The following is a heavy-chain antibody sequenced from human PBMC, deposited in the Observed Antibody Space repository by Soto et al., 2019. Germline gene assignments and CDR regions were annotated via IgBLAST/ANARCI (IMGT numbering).Heavy chain of an antibody. V-gene: IGHV1-2*02. J-gene: IGHJ6*02. Sequence: QVQLVQSGAEVKKPGASVKVSCKASGYVFTSYYLHWARQAPGQGLEWMGWINPNTGDTYYARNFESRITLTRDTSTNTASMELWNLRSADTAVYYCLGGVATTGHYYGVDVWGQGTAVNVSS. CDR2: INPNTGDT. CDR3: LGGVATTGHYYGVDV. CDR1: GYVFTSYY. D-gene: IGHD5-12*01.